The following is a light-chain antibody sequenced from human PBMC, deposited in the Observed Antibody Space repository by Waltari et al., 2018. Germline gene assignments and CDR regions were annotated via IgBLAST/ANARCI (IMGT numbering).Light chain of an antibody. CDR3: QSYDNRLYGTRV. Sequence: QSVLTQPPSVSGAPGHRVTISCTGSSSNIGAGYDVHWYQRLPGAAPKLLIYNIFNRPSGVPYRFSGSKSGMSASLAITGLQAEDEADYYCQSYDNRLYGTRVFGGGTKLTVL. CDR2: NIF. J-gene: IGLJ3*02. CDR1: SSNIGAGYD. V-gene: IGLV1-40*01.